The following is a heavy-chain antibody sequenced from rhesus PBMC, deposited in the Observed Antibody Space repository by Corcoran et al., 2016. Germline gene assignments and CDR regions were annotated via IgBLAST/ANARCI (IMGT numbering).Heavy chain of an antibody. D-gene: IGHD4-29*01. Sequence: QVQLQESGPGRVKSSETLPRTCAGSGGSIGSNYWSWIRQPPGKGLALSGRIYGSGGSTSYNPSLTSRVPISTDTSKNQFSLKLTSVTAADTALYYCGRNYGSRLKSLNSLDVWGRGVLVTVSS. V-gene: IGHV4-147*01. J-gene: IGHJ5-2*02. CDR1: GGSIGSNY. CDR2: IYGSGGST. CDR3: GRNYGSRLKSLNSLDV.